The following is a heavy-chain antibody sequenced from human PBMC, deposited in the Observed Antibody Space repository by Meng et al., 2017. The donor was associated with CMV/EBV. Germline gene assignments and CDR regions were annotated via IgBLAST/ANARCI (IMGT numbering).Heavy chain of an antibody. CDR1: GFTFSSYS. Sequence: GGSLRLSCAASGFTFSSYSMNWVRRAPGKGLEWVSSISSSSSYIYYADSVKGRFTISRDNAKNSLYLQMNSLRAEDTAVYYCARVKMATSSRGYFDYWGQGTLVTVSS. V-gene: IGHV3-21*01. CDR2: ISSSSSYI. CDR3: ARVKMATSSRGYFDY. J-gene: IGHJ4*02. D-gene: IGHD5-24*01.